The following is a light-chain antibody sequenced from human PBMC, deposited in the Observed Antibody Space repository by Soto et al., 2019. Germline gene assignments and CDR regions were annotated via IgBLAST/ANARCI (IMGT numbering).Light chain of an antibody. V-gene: IGKV3-15*01. Sequence: DILMTQSPATLSVSPGERATLSCRASQSVDSNLAWYQQKPGQAPRLLIYGASTRATGISARFSGSGSGTEFTLTISSLQSEDFGVYYCQQYNNWWTFGQGTKVDIK. CDR1: QSVDSN. J-gene: IGKJ1*01. CDR2: GAS. CDR3: QQYNNWWT.